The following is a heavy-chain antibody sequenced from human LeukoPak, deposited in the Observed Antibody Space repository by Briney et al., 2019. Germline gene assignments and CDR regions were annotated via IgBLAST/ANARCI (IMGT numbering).Heavy chain of an antibody. CDR1: GGSISSGSYY. CDR2: IYTSGST. CDR3: ARDVDTAMDNAFDI. J-gene: IGHJ3*02. V-gene: IGHV4-61*02. D-gene: IGHD5-18*01. Sequence: SETLSLTCTVSGGSISSGSYYWSWIRQPAGKGLEWIGRIYTSGSTNYNPTPKSRVTISVDTSKNQFSLKLSSVTAADTAVYYCARDVDTAMDNAFDIWGQGTMVTVSS.